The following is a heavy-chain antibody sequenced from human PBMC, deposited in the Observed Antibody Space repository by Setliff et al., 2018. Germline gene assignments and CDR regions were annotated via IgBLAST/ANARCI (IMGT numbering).Heavy chain of an antibody. CDR2: IYYGGST. CDR3: ARDTEGRYNFWSGYYEDYYYYGMDV. V-gene: IGHV4-39*07. D-gene: IGHD3-3*01. Sequence: SETLSLTCTVSGGSISSSSYYWGWIRQPPGKGLEWIGSIYYGGSTYYNPSLKSRVTISVDTSKNRFSLKLSSVTAADTAVYYCARDTEGRYNFWSGYYEDYYYYGMDVWGQGTTVTVSS. J-gene: IGHJ6*02. CDR1: GGSISSSSYY.